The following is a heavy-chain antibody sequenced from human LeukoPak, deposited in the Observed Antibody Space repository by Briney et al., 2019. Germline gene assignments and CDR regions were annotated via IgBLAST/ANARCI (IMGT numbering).Heavy chain of an antibody. CDR2: IYYSGST. V-gene: IGHV4-39*07. CDR1: GGSISSSSYY. CDR3: ARDPAIRTCYYDSNYYGMDV. J-gene: IGHJ6*02. Sequence: SETLSLTCTVSGGSISSSSYYWGWIRQPPGKGLEWIGSIYYSGSTYYNPSLKSRVTISVDTSKNQFSLKLSSVTAADTAVYYCARDPAIRTCYYDSNYYGMDVWGQGTTVTVSS. D-gene: IGHD3-22*01.